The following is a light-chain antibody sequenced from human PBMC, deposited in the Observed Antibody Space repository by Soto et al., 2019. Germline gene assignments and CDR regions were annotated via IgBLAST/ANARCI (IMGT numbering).Light chain of an antibody. CDR3: QQRYTTPR. V-gene: IGKV1-39*01. CDR2: AAS. CDR1: QSISNY. Sequence: DIQMTQSPSSLSASVGDRVTITCRASQSISNYLNWYQQKPGKAPKVLIYAASTLQSGVPSRFSGSGSGTAFTLTISSLQPEDFATYYCQQRYTTPRFGQGTRLDIK. J-gene: IGKJ5*01.